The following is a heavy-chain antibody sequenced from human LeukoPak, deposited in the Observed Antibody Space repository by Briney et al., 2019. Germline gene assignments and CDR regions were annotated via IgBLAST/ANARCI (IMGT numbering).Heavy chain of an antibody. D-gene: IGHD4-23*01. Sequence: ASVKVSCKASGYTFTGYYMHWVRQAPGQGLEWMGWMNPHSGNTGYAQKFQGRVTMTRNTSISTAYMELSSLRSEDTAMYYCAREGPGYGGKWPLSSWGQGTLVTVSS. CDR1: GYTFTGYY. J-gene: IGHJ5*02. CDR2: MNPHSGNT. V-gene: IGHV1-8*02. CDR3: AREGPGYGGKWPLSS.